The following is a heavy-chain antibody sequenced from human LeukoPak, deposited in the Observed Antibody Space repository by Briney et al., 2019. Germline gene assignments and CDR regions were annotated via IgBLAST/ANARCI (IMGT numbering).Heavy chain of an antibody. J-gene: IGHJ4*02. D-gene: IGHD6-19*01. Sequence: GGSLRLSCAASGSTFSSYGIHWVRQAPGKGLEYVSAISNNGGSTYYAISVKGRFTISRDNSKSTVYLQMSSLRAEDTAVYYCVRPGGVAGIYSAFDYWGQGTLVTVSS. V-gene: IGHV3-64*01. CDR1: GSTFSSYG. CDR3: VRPGGVAGIYSAFDY. CDR2: ISNNGGST.